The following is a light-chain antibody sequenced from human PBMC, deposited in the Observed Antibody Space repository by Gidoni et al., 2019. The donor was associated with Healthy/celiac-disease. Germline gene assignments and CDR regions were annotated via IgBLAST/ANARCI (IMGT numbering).Light chain of an antibody. CDR1: SSDVGGYHY. Sequence: QSALTQPASVSGSPGQSITISCTGTSSDVGGYHYVSWYQQHPGKAPKLMSYEVSNRPSGVSNRFSGSKSGNTASLTISGLQAEDEADYYCSSYTSSSTSVFGGGTKLTVL. CDR2: EVS. J-gene: IGLJ3*02. V-gene: IGLV2-14*01. CDR3: SSYTSSSTSV.